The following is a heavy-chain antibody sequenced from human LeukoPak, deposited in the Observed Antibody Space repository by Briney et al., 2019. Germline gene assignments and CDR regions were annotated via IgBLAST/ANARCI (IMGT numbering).Heavy chain of an antibody. J-gene: IGHJ3*02. V-gene: IGHV3-66*02. D-gene: IGHD1-26*01. CDR3: ASQDGIVGATGDAFDI. Sequence: GGSLRLSCAASGFAVSSNYMSWVRRAPGKGLEWVSVIYSGGSTYYADSVKGRFTISRDNSKNTLYLQMNSLRAEDTAVYYCASQDGIVGATGDAFDIWGQGTTVTVSS. CDR1: GFAVSSNY. CDR2: IYSGGST.